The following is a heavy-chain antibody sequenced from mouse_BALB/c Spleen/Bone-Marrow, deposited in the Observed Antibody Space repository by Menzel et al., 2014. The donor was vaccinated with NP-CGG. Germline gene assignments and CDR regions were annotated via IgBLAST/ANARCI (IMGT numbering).Heavy chain of an antibody. CDR2: IDPENGNT. V-gene: IGHV14-1*02. CDR3: ARGREAMDY. J-gene: IGHJ4*01. Sequence: DVKLQESGAELVRPGALVKLSCKASGFNIKDYYMHRVKQRPEQGLEWIGWIDPENGNTIYDPKFQGKASITADTSSNTAYLQLSSLTSEDTAVYYCARGREAMDYWGQGTSVTVSS. CDR1: GFNIKDYY.